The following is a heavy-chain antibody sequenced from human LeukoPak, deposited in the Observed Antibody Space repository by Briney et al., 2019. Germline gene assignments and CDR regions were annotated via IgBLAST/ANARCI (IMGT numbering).Heavy chain of an antibody. J-gene: IGHJ5*02. CDR2: INHSGST. CDR1: GGSFSGYY. V-gene: IGHV4-34*01. Sequence: SETLSLTCAVYGGSFSGYYWSWIRQPPGKGLEWIGEINHSGSTNYNPSLKSRVTISVDTSKNQFSLKLSSVTAADTAVYYCASTKSSSTSCYSYITYNWFDPWGQGTLVTVSS. CDR3: ASTKSSSTSCYSYITYNWFDP. D-gene: IGHD2-2*01.